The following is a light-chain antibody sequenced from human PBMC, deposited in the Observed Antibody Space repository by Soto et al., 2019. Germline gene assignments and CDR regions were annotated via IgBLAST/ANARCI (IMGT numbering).Light chain of an antibody. CDR1: SSDVGGYNY. J-gene: IGLJ1*01. CDR3: SSYTSSSFYV. Sequence: SVLAQPASVSGSPGQSITISCTGNSSDVGGYNYVSWYQQHPGKAPKLMIYDVSNRPSGVSNRFSGSKSGNTASLTISGLQAEDEADYYCSSYTSSSFYVFGTGTKVTVL. CDR2: DVS. V-gene: IGLV2-14*01.